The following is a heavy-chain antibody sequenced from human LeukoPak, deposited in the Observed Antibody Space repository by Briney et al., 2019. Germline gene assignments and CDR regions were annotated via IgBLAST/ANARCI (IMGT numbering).Heavy chain of an antibody. J-gene: IGHJ4*02. CDR1: GGSISSSSYY. D-gene: IGHD5-18*01. CDR3: ARLWDEGYSYGTFDY. V-gene: IGHV4-39*01. CDR2: IYYSGST. Sequence: KPSETLSLTCTVSGGSISSSSYYWGWIRQPPGKGLEWIGSIYYSGSTYYNPSLKSRVTISVDTSKNQFSLKLSSVTAADTAVYYCARLWDEGYSYGTFDYWGQGTLVTVSS.